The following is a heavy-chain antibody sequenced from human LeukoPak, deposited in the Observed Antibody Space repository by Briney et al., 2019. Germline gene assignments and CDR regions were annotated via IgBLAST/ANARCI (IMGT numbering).Heavy chain of an antibody. D-gene: IGHD1-26*01. CDR1: GYTFTGYY. CDR3: LPGSYSFPYFQH. V-gene: IGHV1-2*02. CDR2: INPNSGGT. J-gene: IGHJ1*01. Sequence: EASVKVSCKASGYTFTGYYMHWVRQAPGQGLEWMGWINPNSGGTNYAQEFQGRVTMTRDTSISTAYMELSRLRSDDTAVYYCLPGSYSFPYFQHWGQGTLVTVSS.